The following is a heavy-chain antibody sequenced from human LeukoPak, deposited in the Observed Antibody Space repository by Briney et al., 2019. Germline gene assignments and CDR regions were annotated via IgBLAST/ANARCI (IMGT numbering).Heavy chain of an antibody. V-gene: IGHV1-46*01. J-gene: IGHJ5*02. CDR2: INPSGGST. D-gene: IGHD2-2*02. Sequence: ASVKVSCKASGYTFTSYYMHWVRQAPGQGLEWMGIINPSGGSTSYAQKFQGRVTMARDTSTSTVYMELSSLRSEDTAVYYCARVAVPAAIPRVWFDPWGQGTLVTVSS. CDR1: GYTFTSYY. CDR3: ARVAVPAAIPRVWFDP.